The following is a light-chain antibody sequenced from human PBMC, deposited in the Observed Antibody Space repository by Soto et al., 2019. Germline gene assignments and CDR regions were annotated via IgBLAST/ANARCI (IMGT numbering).Light chain of an antibody. CDR2: DVA. CDR1: SSDVGGYNY. CDR3: CAYAGSHIWV. J-gene: IGLJ3*02. Sequence: QSALTQPRSVSGSPGQSVTISCTGTSSDVGGYNYVYWYQQHPGKAPKLRIYDVAKRPSGVPDRFSGSKADNTASLTISGLQAENEADEYCCAYAGSHIWVFGRGAQRTV. V-gene: IGLV2-11*01.